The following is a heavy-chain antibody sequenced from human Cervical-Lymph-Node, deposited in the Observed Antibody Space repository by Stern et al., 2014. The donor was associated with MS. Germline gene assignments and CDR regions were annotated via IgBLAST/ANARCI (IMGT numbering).Heavy chain of an antibody. CDR2: ISSSSTYI. CDR3: ATTVTPRTFDY. V-gene: IGHV3-21*01. J-gene: IGHJ4*02. CDR1: GFTFSSYG. Sequence: EVQLVESGGGLVTPGGSLRLSCAASGFTFSSYGMKWVRQAPGKGPEWVSSISSSSTYIFYADSVKGRFTISRDNAKNSVYLQMKSLRAEDTAVYYCATTVTPRTFDYWGQGALVTVSS. D-gene: IGHD4-17*01.